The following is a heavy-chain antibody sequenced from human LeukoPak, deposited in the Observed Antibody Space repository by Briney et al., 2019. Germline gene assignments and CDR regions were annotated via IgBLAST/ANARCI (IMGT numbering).Heavy chain of an antibody. D-gene: IGHD3-3*01. Sequence: GASVKVSCKASGGTFSSYAISWVRQAPGQGLEWMGGIIPIFGTANYAQKFQGRVTITTDESTSTAYMELSSLRSEDTAVYYCARVGEDFWSGYAGDWGPGTLVTVSS. J-gene: IGHJ4*02. V-gene: IGHV1-69*05. CDR3: ARVGEDFWSGYAGD. CDR2: IIPIFGTA. CDR1: GGTFSSYA.